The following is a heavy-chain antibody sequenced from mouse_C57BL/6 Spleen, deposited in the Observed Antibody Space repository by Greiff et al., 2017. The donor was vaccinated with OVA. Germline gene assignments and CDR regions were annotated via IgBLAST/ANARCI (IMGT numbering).Heavy chain of an antibody. CDR2: ISSGSSTI. J-gene: IGHJ2*01. CDR1: GFTFSDYG. D-gene: IGHD1-1*01. V-gene: IGHV5-17*01. CDR3: ASSSDEDNFDY. Sequence: EVMLVESGGGLVKPGGSLKLSCAASGFTFSDYGMHWVRQAPEKGLEWVAYISSGSSTIYYADTVKGRFTISRDNAKNTLFLQMTSLRSEDTDMYYCASSSDEDNFDYWGQGTTLTVAS.